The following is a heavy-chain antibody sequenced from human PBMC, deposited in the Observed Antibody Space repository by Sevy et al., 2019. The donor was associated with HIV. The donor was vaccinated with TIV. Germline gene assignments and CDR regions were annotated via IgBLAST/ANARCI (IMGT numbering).Heavy chain of an antibody. Sequence: ASVKVSCKVSGYTLTELSMHWVRQAPGKGLEWMGGFDPEDGETIYAQKFQGRVTMTEDTSTDTAYMVLSSLRSEDTAVYYCATPRGYDSSGYYYDAFDIWGQGTMVTVSS. V-gene: IGHV1-24*01. CDR1: GYTLTELS. D-gene: IGHD3-22*01. J-gene: IGHJ3*02. CDR2: FDPEDGET. CDR3: ATPRGYDSSGYYYDAFDI.